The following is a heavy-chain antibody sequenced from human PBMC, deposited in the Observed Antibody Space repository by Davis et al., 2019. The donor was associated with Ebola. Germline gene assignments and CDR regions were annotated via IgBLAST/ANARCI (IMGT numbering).Heavy chain of an antibody. CDR2: IYYSGTT. CDR1: GYSISSNNW. V-gene: IGHV4-28*03. D-gene: IGHD2-15*01. Sequence: MPSETLSLTCAVSGYSISSNNWWGWIRQPPGKGLEWIAYIYYSGTTHYNPSLKSRVTMSVDTSKNQFSLKLSSVTAVDTAVYYCARGGWGAGGYWGQGTLVTVSS. CDR3: ARGGWGAGGY. J-gene: IGHJ4*02.